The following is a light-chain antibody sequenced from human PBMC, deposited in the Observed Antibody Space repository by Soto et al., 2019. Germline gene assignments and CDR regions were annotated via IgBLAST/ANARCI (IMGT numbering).Light chain of an antibody. CDR3: SSCTSSTTHVT. J-gene: IGLJ2*01. CDR2: DVT. CDR1: SNDIGTYNY. Sequence: QSALTQPASVSGSPGQSITISCTGTSNDIGTYNYVSWYQQHPGKAPKLMIYDVTARPSGVSNRSSGSKSGNTASLTISGLQPDDEADYYCSSCTSSTTHVTFGGGTKVTVL. V-gene: IGLV2-14*03.